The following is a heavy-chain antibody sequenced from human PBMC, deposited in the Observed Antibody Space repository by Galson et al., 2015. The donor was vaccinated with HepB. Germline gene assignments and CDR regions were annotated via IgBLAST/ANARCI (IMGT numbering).Heavy chain of an antibody. V-gene: IGHV3-11*06. J-gene: IGHJ6*02. CDR3: ARDLGYGSSRYLSYYGLDV. Sequence: SVKGRFTISRDNAKNSLYLQMNSLRVEDTALYYCARDLGYGSSRYLSYYGLDVWGQGTTITVSS. D-gene: IGHD6-13*01.